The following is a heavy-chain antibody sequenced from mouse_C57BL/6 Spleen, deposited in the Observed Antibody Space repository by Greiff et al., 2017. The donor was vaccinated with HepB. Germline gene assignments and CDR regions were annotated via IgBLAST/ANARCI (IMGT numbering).Heavy chain of an antibody. CDR1: GFTFSSYT. CDR3: ARHLYDGVYYFDY. Sequence: EVKVVESGGGLVKPGGSLKLSCAASGFTFSSYTMSWVRQTPEKRLEWVATISGGGGNTYYPDSVKGRFTISRDNAKNTLYLQMSSLRSEDTALYYCARHLYDGVYYFDYWGQGTTLTVSS. D-gene: IGHD2-3*01. CDR2: ISGGGGNT. V-gene: IGHV5-9*01. J-gene: IGHJ2*01.